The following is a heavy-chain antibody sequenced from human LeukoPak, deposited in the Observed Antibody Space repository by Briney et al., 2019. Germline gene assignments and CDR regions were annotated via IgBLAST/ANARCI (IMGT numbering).Heavy chain of an antibody. D-gene: IGHD2-15*01. V-gene: IGHV3-21*01. Sequence: PGGSLRLSCAASGFTFSSYSMNWVRQAPGKGLEWVSSISSSSSYIYYADSVKGRFTISRDNAKNSLYLQMNSLRAEDTAVYYCARASGTRCSGGSCYSGGGMDVWGQGTTVTVSS. CDR2: ISSSSSYI. CDR1: GFTFSSYS. J-gene: IGHJ6*02. CDR3: ARASGTRCSGGSCYSGGGMDV.